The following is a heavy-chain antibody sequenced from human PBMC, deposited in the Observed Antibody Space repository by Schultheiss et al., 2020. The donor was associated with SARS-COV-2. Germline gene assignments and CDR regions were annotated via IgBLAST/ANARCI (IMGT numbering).Heavy chain of an antibody. V-gene: IGHV3-23*01. CDR2: ISASGDSV. Sequence: GESLKISCAASGFTFSNYAMTWVRQAPGKGLEWVSGISASGDSVYYAGSVKGRFTVSRDNSMTTLWLQMNSLAAGGTAVYYCAKVLRGIYPTDACDIWGQGTMVTVSS. CDR3: AKVLRGIYPTDACDI. D-gene: IGHD1-14*01. CDR1: GFTFSNYA. J-gene: IGHJ3*02.